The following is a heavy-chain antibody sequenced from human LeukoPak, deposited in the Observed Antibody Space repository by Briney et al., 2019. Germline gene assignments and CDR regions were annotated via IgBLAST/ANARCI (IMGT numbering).Heavy chain of an antibody. Sequence: SETLSLTCAVSGVSISSGGYSWSWIRQPPGKGLEWIGYIYHSGSTYYNPSLKSRVTISVDRSKNQFSLKLSSVTAADTAVYYCARFMITFGGVIVKGIDYWGQGTLVTVPS. CDR1: GVSISSGGYS. D-gene: IGHD3-16*02. J-gene: IGHJ4*02. CDR3: ARFMITFGGVIVKGIDY. V-gene: IGHV4-30-2*01. CDR2: IYHSGST.